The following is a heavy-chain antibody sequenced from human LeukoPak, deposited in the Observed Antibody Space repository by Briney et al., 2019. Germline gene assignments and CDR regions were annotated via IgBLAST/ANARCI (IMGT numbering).Heavy chain of an antibody. CDR3: ARDLTTVTTLDYYGMDV. CDR2: IYTSGST. CDR1: GGSISSYY. V-gene: IGHV4-4*07. Sequence: KPSETLSLTCTVSGGSISSYYWSWIRQPAGKGLEWIGRIYTSGSTNYNPSLKSRVTMSVDTSKNQFSLKLSSVTAADTAVYYCARDLTTVTTLDYYGMDVWGQGTTVTVSS. J-gene: IGHJ6*02. D-gene: IGHD4-11*01.